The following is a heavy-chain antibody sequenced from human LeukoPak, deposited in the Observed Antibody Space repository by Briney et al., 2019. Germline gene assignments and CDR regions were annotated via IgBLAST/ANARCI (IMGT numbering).Heavy chain of an antibody. CDR2: ISSGSTYI. V-gene: IGHV3-21*01. J-gene: IGHJ4*02. Sequence: GGSLRLSCAASGFTFSSYSMNWVRQAPGKGLEWVSSISSGSTYIYYADSVKGRFTISRDNAKNSLHLQMSSLRAEDTAVYYCARWVDSSAYPKGLDYWGQGTLVTISS. CDR3: ARWVDSSAYPKGLDY. CDR1: GFTFSSYS. D-gene: IGHD3-22*01.